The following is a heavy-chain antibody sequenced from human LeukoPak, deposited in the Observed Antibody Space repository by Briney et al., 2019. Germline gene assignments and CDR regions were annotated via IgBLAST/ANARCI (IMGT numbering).Heavy chain of an antibody. CDR1: GYSISSGYY. CDR3: ARHEEGGDYRFDY. CDR2: IYHSGST. V-gene: IGHV4-38-2*01. J-gene: IGHJ4*02. Sequence: SETLSLTCAVSGYSISSGYYWGWIRQPPGKGLEWIGSIYHSGSTYYNPSLKSRVTISVDTSKNQFSLKLSSMTAADTAVYYCARHEEGGDYRFDYWGQGTLVTVSS. D-gene: IGHD4-17*01.